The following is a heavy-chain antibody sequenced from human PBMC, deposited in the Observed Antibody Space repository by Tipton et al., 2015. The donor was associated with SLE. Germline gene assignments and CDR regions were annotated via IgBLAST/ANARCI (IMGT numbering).Heavy chain of an antibody. J-gene: IGHJ3*02. CDR1: GFTFNNYA. CDR3: ARRNSESGAFDM. D-gene: IGHD3-10*01. CDR2: ISGSGDST. Sequence: SLRLSCTASGFTFNNYAMNWVRQAPGKGLEWVSGISGSGDSTFSGDSVKGRFTISRDNSKKTLYLQMNSLRVEDTAVYYCARRNSESGAFDMWGQGTLVTVSS. V-gene: IGHV3-23*01.